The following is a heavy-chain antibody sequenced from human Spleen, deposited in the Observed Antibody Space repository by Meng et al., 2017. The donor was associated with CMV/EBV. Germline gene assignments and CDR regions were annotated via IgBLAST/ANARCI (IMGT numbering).Heavy chain of an antibody. J-gene: IGHJ4*02. Sequence: SGYGDTCNRPKYFRSWSRQAPGKGLEWIGYISDSGSTKYNPSLNRRVTLSIDRSKNQFSLNLYSLTAADTALYYCAGQWAGSSFDYWGQGTLVTVSS. CDR2: ISDSGST. D-gene: IGHD1-26*01. CDR3: AGQWAGSSFDY. V-gene: IGHV4-61*01. CDR1: GDTCNRPKYF.